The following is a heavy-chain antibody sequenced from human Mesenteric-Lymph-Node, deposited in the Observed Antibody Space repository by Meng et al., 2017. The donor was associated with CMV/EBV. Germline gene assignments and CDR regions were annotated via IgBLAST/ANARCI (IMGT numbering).Heavy chain of an antibody. CDR2: LYYSGST. CDR1: GGSINNNSYY. V-gene: IGHV4-39*07. J-gene: IGHJ6*02. D-gene: IGHD2-2*01. Sequence: SETLSLTCTVSGGSINNNSYYWGWIRQPPGQGLEWIGSLYYSGSTYYNPPLKSRVTISVDTSKNQFSLKLSSVPAADTAVYYCARDRIVVVPAAPIAAAAYYYYYGMDVWGQGTTVTVSS. CDR3: ARDRIVVVPAAPIAAAAYYYYYGMDV.